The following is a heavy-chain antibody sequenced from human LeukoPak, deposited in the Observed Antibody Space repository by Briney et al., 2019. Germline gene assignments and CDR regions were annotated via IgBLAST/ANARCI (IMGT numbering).Heavy chain of an antibody. CDR2: VYYSGST. CDR1: GGSVSSHRYY. CDR3: ASRRYYDILTGYSLRMGYYYYYMDV. J-gene: IGHJ6*03. Sequence: SETLSLTCTVSGGSVSSHRYYWGWIRQPPGKGLEWIGSVYYSGSTYYNPSLKSRVVISVDTSKNQFSLKLTSVTAADTAVYYCASRRYYDILTGYSLRMGYYYYYMDVWGKGTTVSISS. D-gene: IGHD3-9*01. V-gene: IGHV4-39*01.